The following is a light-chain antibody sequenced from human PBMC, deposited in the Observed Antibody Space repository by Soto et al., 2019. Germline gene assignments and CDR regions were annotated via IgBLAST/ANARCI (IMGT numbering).Light chain of an antibody. CDR2: DVS. CDR1: SSDVGGYNY. CDR3: SSYTSSSTLYYV. V-gene: IGLV2-14*01. J-gene: IGLJ1*01. Sequence: QSVLTQPASVSVSPGQSITISCTGTSSDVGGYNYVSWYQQHPGKAPKLMIYDVSNRPSGVSNRFSGSKSGNTASLTISGLQAEDEADYYCSSYTSSSTLYYVFGSGTKLTVL.